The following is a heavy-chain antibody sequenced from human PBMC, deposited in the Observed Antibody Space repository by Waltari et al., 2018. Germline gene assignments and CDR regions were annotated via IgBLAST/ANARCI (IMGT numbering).Heavy chain of an antibody. CDR3: ARELRFLEWLLGMDV. J-gene: IGHJ6*02. V-gene: IGHV1-69*08. CDR2: IIPIFGTA. CDR1: GGTFSSYA. D-gene: IGHD3-3*01. Sequence: QVQLVQSGAEVKKPGSSVQVSCKASGGTFSSYAISWVRQAPGQGLEWMGRIIPIFGTANYAQKFQGRVTITADKSTSTAYMELSSLRSEDTAVYYCARELRFLEWLLGMDVWGQGTTVTVSS.